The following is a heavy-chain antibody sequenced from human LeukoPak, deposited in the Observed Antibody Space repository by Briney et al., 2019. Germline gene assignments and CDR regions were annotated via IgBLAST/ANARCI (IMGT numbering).Heavy chain of an antibody. Sequence: GGSLRLSCAASGFTFSSYWMSWVRQAPGKGLEWVANIKQDGSEKYYVDSVKGRFTISRDNAKNSLYLQMNSLRAEDTAVYYCAKNSVGFGELFDWFDPWGQGTLVTVSS. V-gene: IGHV3-7*01. D-gene: IGHD3-10*01. CDR3: AKNSVGFGELFDWFDP. CDR2: IKQDGSEK. CDR1: GFTFSSYW. J-gene: IGHJ5*02.